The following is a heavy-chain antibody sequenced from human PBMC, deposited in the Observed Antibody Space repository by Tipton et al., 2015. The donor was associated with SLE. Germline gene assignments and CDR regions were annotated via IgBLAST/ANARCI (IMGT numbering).Heavy chain of an antibody. Sequence: TLSLTCAVYGGSFSGYYWSWIRQPPGKGLEWIGEINHSGSTNYNPSLKSRVTISVDTSKNQFSLKLSSVTAADTAVYYCARARGTGDLDYWGQGTLVTVSS. J-gene: IGHJ4*02. CDR1: GGSFSGYY. CDR3: ARARGTGDLDY. D-gene: IGHD7-27*01. V-gene: IGHV4-34*01. CDR2: INHSGST.